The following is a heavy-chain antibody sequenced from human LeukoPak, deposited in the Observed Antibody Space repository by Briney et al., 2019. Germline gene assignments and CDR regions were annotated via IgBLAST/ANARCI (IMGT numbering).Heavy chain of an antibody. J-gene: IGHJ4*02. V-gene: IGHV3-74*01. CDR2: IRGDENEI. D-gene: IGHD3-10*01. CDR1: GFTFSSHW. Sequence: GGSLRLSCEASGFTFSSHWMHWVRQVPGKGLVWVARIRGDENEIDYADSVKGRFTISRDNAKNTLYLQMNSLRVEDTAVYFCARGHVPGSTRHWDFWGQGALVTVSS. CDR3: ARGHVPGSTRHWDF.